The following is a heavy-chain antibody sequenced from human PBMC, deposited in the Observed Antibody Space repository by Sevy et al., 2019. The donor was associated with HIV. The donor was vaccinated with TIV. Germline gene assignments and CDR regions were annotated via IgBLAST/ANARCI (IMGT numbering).Heavy chain of an antibody. Sequence: GGSLRLSCAASGFTFSSYWMHWVRQAPGKGLVWVSRINSDGSSTTYADSVKGRFTISRDNAKNTLYLQMNSLRAEDTAVYYCARDRNWVGYVGFWGQGTLVTVSS. D-gene: IGHD7-27*01. CDR3: ARDRNWVGYVGF. CDR2: INSDGSST. V-gene: IGHV3-74*01. CDR1: GFTFSSYW. J-gene: IGHJ4*02.